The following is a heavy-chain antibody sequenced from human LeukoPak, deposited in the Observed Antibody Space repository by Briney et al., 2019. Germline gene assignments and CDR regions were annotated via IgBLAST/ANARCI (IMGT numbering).Heavy chain of an antibody. CDR3: ARDETSFHYGMDV. CDR1: GGSISRGDYY. Sequence: SETLSLTCTVSGGSISRGDYYWSWIRQPPGKGLEWIGYIYYSGSTYYNPSLKSRVTISVDTSKNQFSLKLSSVTAADTAVYYCARDETSFHYGMDVWGQGTTVTVSS. J-gene: IGHJ6*02. CDR2: IYYSGST. V-gene: IGHV4-30-4*01.